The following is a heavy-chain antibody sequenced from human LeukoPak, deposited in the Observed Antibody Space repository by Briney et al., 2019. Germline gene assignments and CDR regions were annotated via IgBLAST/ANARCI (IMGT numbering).Heavy chain of an antibody. J-gene: IGHJ5*02. Sequence: SETLSLTCAVYGGSFSGYYWSWIRQPPGKGLEWIGSIYYSGSTYYNPSLKSRVTISVDTSKNQFSLKLSSVTAADTAVYYCARRSVDTALVDPWGQGTLVTVSS. CDR2: IYYSGST. CDR3: ARRSVDTALVDP. V-gene: IGHV4-34*01. D-gene: IGHD5-18*01. CDR1: GGSFSGYY.